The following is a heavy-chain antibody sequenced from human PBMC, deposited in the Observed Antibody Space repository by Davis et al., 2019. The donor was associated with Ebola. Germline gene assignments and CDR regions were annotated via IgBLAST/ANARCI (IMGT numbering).Heavy chain of an antibody. J-gene: IGHJ4*02. D-gene: IGHD3-10*01. CDR3: AKEEVILARGFDY. CDR1: GFTFDDYA. V-gene: IGHV3-9*01. Sequence: SLKISCAASGFTFDDYAMHWVRQAPGKGLEWVSGISWNSGSIGYADSVKGRFTISRDNAKNSLYLQMNSLRAEDTALYYCAKEEVILARGFDYWGQGTLVTVSS. CDR2: ISWNSGSI.